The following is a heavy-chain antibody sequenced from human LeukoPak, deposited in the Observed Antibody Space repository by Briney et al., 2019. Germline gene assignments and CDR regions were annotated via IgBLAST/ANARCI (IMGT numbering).Heavy chain of an antibody. Sequence: GGSLRLSCAASGFTFSDYYMSWIRQAPGKGLEWVSYISSSGSTIYYADSEKGRFTISRDNAKNSLYLQMNSLRAEDTAVYYCARVAGDSSSIWFDPWGQGALVTVSS. CDR1: GFTFSDYY. CDR3: ARVAGDSSSIWFDP. D-gene: IGHD6-6*01. J-gene: IGHJ5*02. V-gene: IGHV3-11*01. CDR2: ISSSGSTI.